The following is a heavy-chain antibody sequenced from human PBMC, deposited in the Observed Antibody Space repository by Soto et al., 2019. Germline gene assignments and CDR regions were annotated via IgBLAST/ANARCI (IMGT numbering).Heavy chain of an antibody. CDR1: GFTFSSYA. V-gene: IGHV3-23*01. CDR3: AKGKLFVGVTIFGMDV. CDR2: ISSSGAGT. D-gene: IGHD1-26*01. J-gene: IGHJ6*02. Sequence: EVQLLESGGGLVQPGGSLRLSCAASGFTFSSYAMTWVRQAPGKGLEWVSGISSSGAGTNYAGSVKGRFTISRDNSKNTVYLQMNSLRAEDTAVYYRAKGKLFVGVTIFGMDVWGQGTTVTVSS.